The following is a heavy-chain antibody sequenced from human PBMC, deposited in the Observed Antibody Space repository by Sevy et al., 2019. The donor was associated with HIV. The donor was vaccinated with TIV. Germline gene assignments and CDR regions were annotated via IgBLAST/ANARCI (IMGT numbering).Heavy chain of an antibody. CDR1: GXXXTXADYX. Sequence: SETLSLTCTVSGXXXTXADYXWGWFRQPPXKGREWIGCXYNSEQTYYDPSLKSRVAISVDASQNVFSLKLTSGTAADTAVXXXAXXXAAXXXXXXWGQXXLVTVSS. CDR2: XYNSEQT. V-gene: IGHV4-39*02. J-gene: IGHJ5*02. D-gene: IGHD6-13*01. CDR3: AXXXAAXXXXXX.